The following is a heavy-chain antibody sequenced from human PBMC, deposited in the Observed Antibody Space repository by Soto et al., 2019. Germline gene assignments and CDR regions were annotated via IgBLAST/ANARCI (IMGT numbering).Heavy chain of an antibody. CDR1: GYSISSGYY. D-gene: IGHD5-18*01. V-gene: IGHV4-38-2*01. Sequence: SETLSLTCAVSGYSISSGYYWGWIRQPPGKGLEWIGSIYHSGSTYYNPSLKSRVTISVDTSKNQFSLKPSSVTAADTAVYYCARQYSYGYLVYWGQGTLVTVSS. J-gene: IGHJ4*02. CDR3: ARQYSYGYLVY. CDR2: IYHSGST.